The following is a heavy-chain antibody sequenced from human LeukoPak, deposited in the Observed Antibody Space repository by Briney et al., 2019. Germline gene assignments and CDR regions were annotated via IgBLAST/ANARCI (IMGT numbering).Heavy chain of an antibody. J-gene: IGHJ6*03. CDR2: ISSSGSTI. CDR1: GFTFTGYY. V-gene: IGHV3-11*04. D-gene: IGHD6-19*01. Sequence: GGSLKLSCAASGFTFTGYYMSWIRQAPGKGLEWVSDISSSGSTIYYAEYVKGRFTISRDNSKNSLYLQMNSLRAEDTAVYYCATRGGVAVSFMNVWGKGTPVTVSS. CDR3: ATRGGVAVSFMNV.